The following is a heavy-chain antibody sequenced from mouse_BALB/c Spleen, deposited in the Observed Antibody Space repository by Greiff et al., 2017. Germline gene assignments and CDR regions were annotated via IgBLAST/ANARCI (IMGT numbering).Heavy chain of an antibody. D-gene: IGHD1-1*01. Sequence: EVQLVESGGGLVQPGGSLKLSCAASGFTFSSYGMSWVRQTPDKRLELVATINSNGGSTYYPDSVKGRFTISRDNAKNTLYLQMSSLKSEDTAMYDCARSITTVVAPLDYWGQGTTLTVSS. J-gene: IGHJ2*01. CDR2: INSNGGST. V-gene: IGHV5-6-3*01. CDR1: GFTFSSYG. CDR3: ARSITTVVAPLDY.